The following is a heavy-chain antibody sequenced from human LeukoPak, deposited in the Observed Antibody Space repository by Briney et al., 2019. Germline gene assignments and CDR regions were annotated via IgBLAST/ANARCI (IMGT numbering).Heavy chain of an antibody. J-gene: IGHJ4*02. CDR1: GFTFSNYA. Sequence: GGSLRLSCAASGFTFSNYAMSWVRQAPGKGLEWVSVISGSGTIYYADSVKGRFTISRDNSKNTLYLQMSSLRAEDTALYYCAKDVGRFDYWGQGTLVTVSS. CDR3: AKDVGRFDY. CDR2: ISGSGTI. D-gene: IGHD1-26*01. V-gene: IGHV3-23*01.